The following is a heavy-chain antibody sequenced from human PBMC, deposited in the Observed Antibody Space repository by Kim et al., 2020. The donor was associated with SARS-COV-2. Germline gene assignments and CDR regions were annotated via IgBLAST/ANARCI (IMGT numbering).Heavy chain of an antibody. D-gene: IGHD5-18*01. CDR3: AISERGYSYGTQDY. V-gene: IGHV1-46*01. J-gene: IGHJ4*02. Sequence: ASVKVSCKASGYTFTSYDMHWVRQAPGQGLEWMGIINPSSGSASYAQKFQGRVILTMDTSMSTAYMQLSSLRSEDTAVYYCAISERGYSYGTQDYWGQGT. CDR1: GYTFTSYD. CDR2: INPSSGSA.